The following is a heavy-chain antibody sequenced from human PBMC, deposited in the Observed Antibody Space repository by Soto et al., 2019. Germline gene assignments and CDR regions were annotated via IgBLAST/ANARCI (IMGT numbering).Heavy chain of an antibody. J-gene: IGHJ6*02. Sequence: GGSLRLSCAASGFTFSSYGMHWVRQAPGKGLEWVAVISYDGSNKYYADSVKGRFTISRDNSKNTLYLQMNSLRAEDTAVYYCAKKGRVPAATYYYYYGMDVWGQGTTVTVSS. CDR1: GFTFSSYG. D-gene: IGHD2-2*01. CDR2: ISYDGSNK. CDR3: AKKGRVPAATYYYYYGMDV. V-gene: IGHV3-30*18.